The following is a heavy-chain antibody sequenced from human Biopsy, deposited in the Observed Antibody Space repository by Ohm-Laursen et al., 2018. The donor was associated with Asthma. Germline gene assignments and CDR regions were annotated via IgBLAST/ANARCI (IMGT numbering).Heavy chain of an antibody. D-gene: IGHD6-6*01. V-gene: IGHV4-39*02. Sequence: TLSLTCIASGDAMSTSGSYWGWIRQSPGKGLEWIGSIYYSGRTYYNLSLESGVTISADTSKNHFSLKVTSVTAADTAVYYCARAVSSSSYWYFDLWGRGDLVTVPS. CDR3: ARAVSSSSYWYFDL. CDR2: IYYSGRT. CDR1: GDAMSTSGSY. J-gene: IGHJ2*01.